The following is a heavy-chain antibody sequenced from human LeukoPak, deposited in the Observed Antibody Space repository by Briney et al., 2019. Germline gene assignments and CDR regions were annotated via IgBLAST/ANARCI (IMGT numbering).Heavy chain of an antibody. CDR2: IYYSGST. D-gene: IGHD6-13*01. Sequence: SETLSLTCTVSGGSISSSSYYWGWIRQPPGKGLEWIGSIYYSGSTYYNPSLKSRVTISVDTSKNQFSLKLSSVTAADTAVYYCARVSVGIAAAGTEGWFDPWGQGTLVTVSS. J-gene: IGHJ5*02. CDR3: ARVSVGIAAAGTEGWFDP. CDR1: GGSISSSSYY. V-gene: IGHV4-39*07.